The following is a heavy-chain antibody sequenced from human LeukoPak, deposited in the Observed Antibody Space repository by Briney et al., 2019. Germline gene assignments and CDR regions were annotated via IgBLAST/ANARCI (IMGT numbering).Heavy chain of an antibody. CDR2: IDGDGRNI. J-gene: IGHJ6*02. CDR1: GFTFSSYW. CDR3: TRDLMDYDVSTGLHHYYMDV. Sequence: GGSLRLSCVASGFTFSSYWMHWVRQDPRKGLVWVSRIDGDGRNINYADSVRGRFTISRDNAKNTLYLQMNTLRVEDTAVYYCTRDLMDYDVSTGLHHYYMDVWGQGTTVTVSS. D-gene: IGHD3-9*01. V-gene: IGHV3-74*01.